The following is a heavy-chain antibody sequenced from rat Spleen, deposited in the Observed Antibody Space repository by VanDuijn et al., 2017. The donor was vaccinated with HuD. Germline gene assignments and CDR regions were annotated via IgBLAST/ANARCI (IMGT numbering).Heavy chain of an antibody. CDR1: GFTFNNYW. CDR2: ITNGGPNT. CDR3: ASPNYGFAY. V-gene: IGHV5-31*01. Sequence: EVQLVESGGGLVQPGRSLKLSCVASGFTFNNYWMSWIRQAPGKGLEWVASITNGGPNTYYSDSVKDRFTISRDNAKSTLYLQMDSLRSEDTATYYCASPNYGFAYWGQGTLVTVSS. D-gene: IGHD1-10*01. J-gene: IGHJ3*01.